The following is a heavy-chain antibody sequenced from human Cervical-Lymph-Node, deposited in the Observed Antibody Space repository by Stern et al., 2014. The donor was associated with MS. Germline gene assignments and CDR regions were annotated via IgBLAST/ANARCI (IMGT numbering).Heavy chain of an antibody. V-gene: IGHV4-30-4*01. Sequence: LSLTCTVSGGSXXXXXNYWSWXXXXPXXXPXWIGYIHYSGGTYFNPSLKSRATISADTSKNQFSLKLNSMTAADTAVYYCARVPDYGDAFFDYWGQGILVTVSS. J-gene: IGHJ4*02. CDR1: GGSXXXXXNY. CDR3: ARVPDYGDAFFDY. CDR2: IHYSGGT. D-gene: IGHD4-17*01.